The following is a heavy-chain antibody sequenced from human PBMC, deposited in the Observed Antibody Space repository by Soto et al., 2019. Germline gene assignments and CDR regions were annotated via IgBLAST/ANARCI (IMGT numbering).Heavy chain of an antibody. J-gene: IGHJ4*02. Sequence: SXTLSLTCTVSGGSISSNIYHWCWIRQPPGKGLEWIGRIYNSGRTYYNASLKSRVSISIDTSKNQFSLKLTSVTAADTAVYYCARHPVYATGWQIDYWGQGALVTVSS. CDR2: IYNSGRT. D-gene: IGHD2-2*01. CDR3: ARHPVYATGWQIDY. CDR1: GGSISSNIYH. V-gene: IGHV4-39*01.